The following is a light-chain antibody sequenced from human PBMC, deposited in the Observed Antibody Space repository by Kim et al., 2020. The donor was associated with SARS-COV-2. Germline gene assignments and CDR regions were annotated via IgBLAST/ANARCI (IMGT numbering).Light chain of an antibody. CDR3: QVWDSSSDHPV. CDR2: YDS. Sequence: APGKPARITCGGNNIGSKSVPWYQQQPGQAPVLVIYYDSDRPSGIPERFSGSNSGNTATLTISRVEAGDEADYYCQVWDSSSDHPVFGGGTQLTVL. CDR1: NIGSKS. J-gene: IGLJ3*02. V-gene: IGLV3-21*04.